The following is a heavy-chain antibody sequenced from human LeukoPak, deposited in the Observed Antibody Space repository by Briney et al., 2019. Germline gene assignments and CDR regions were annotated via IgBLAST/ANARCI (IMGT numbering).Heavy chain of an antibody. CDR3: ARERVADSSGYYYGRNAFDI. V-gene: IGHV1-46*01. CDR2: INPSGGST. Sequence: ASVKVSCKASGYTFTSYYMHWVRQAPGQGLEWMGIINPSGGSTSYAQKFQGRVTMTRDTSKSTVYMELSSLRSEDTAVYYCARERVADSSGYYYGRNAFDIWGQGTMVAVSS. D-gene: IGHD3-22*01. J-gene: IGHJ3*02. CDR1: GYTFTSYY.